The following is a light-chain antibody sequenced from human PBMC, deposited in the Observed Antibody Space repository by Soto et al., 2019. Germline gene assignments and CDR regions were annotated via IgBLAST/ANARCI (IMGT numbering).Light chain of an antibody. CDR2: LGS. CDR3: MQTLQAPIT. J-gene: IGKJ5*01. Sequence: DFLMTQSPLSLPVTPGEPASISCRSSQSLLQSNGYYYLDWYLQKPGQSPQLLVYLGSNRASGVHDRFSGSGSGIDFTLKISRVEAEDVGVYYCMQTLQAPITFGQGTRLEIK. CDR1: QSLLQSNGYYY. V-gene: IGKV2-28*01.